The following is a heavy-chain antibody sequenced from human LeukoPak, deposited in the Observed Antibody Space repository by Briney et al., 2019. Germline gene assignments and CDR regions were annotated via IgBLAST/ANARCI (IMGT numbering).Heavy chain of an antibody. CDR1: GGSFSGYY. V-gene: IGHV4-34*01. CDR3: ARVSGSKDY. CDR2: INHSGST. D-gene: IGHD3-3*01. Sequence: SETLSLTCAVYGGSFSGYYWSWIRQPPGKGLEWIGEINHSGSTNYNPSLKSRVTMSVDTSKNQFSLKLSSVTAADTAVYYCARVSGSKDYWGQGTLVTVSS. J-gene: IGHJ4*02.